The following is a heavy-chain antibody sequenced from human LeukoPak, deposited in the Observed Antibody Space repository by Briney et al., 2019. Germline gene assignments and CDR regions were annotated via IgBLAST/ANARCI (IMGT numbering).Heavy chain of an antibody. D-gene: IGHD3-10*02. CDR1: GFMFSSYW. Sequence: GGSLRLSCAASGFMFSSYWMSWVRQAPGKGLEWVADIKEDGSEKSYVDSVKGRFTVSRDNAKNSLYLQMNSLRAEDTAVYYCAELGITMIGGVWGKGTTVTISS. CDR3: AELGITMIGGV. J-gene: IGHJ6*04. V-gene: IGHV3-7*01. CDR2: IKEDGSEK.